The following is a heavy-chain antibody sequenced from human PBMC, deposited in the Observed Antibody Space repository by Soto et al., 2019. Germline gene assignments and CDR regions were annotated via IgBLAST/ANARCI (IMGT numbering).Heavy chain of an antibody. Sequence: EVQLVESGGGLVRPGGSLRLSCAASGFTFSSHSMNWVRQAPGQGLEWVSYIGTPSGTIYYADSVKGRFTISRDNAKNSLYLQMNSLRDEDTAVYYCARYPAAVAGGFDYWGQGTLVTVSS. CDR1: GFTFSSHS. J-gene: IGHJ4*02. D-gene: IGHD6-19*01. CDR2: IGTPSGTI. V-gene: IGHV3-48*02. CDR3: ARYPAAVAGGFDY.